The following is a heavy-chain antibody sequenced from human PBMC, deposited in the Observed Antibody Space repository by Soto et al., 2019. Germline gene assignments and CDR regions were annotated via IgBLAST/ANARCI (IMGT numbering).Heavy chain of an antibody. V-gene: IGHV4-34*01. CDR3: ASRMGSGRYYFDY. J-gene: IGHJ4*02. D-gene: IGHD3-10*01. Sequence: PSETLSLTSAVYGGSFSGYYWSWILQSPGKGLEWIGEINPSGSTNYNPSLKSRFTISIHTSKNQFSLKLNSVTAADTAVFYCASRMGSGRYYFDYWGQGTLVTVSS. CDR2: INPSGST. CDR1: GGSFSGYY.